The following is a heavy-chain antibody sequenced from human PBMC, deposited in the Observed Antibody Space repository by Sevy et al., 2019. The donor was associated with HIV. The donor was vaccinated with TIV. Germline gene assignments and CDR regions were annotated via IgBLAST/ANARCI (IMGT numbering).Heavy chain of an antibody. J-gene: IGHJ4*01. D-gene: IGHD1-26*01. CDR3: ARDGGYSVKWYPLY. Sequence: GGSLILSCAASGFAFSTHAMHWVRQAPGKGLEWVAVISYEGTETFYAASVEGRFTISRGNSKNMLSLQINSLRPEDTAVYYCARDGGYSVKWYPLYWGHGALVTVSS. V-gene: IGHV3-30-3*01. CDR1: GFAFSTHA. CDR2: ISYEGTET.